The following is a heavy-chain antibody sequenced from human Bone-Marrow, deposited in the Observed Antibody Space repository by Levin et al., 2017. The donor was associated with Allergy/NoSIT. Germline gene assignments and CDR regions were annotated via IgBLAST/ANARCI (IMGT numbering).Heavy chain of an antibody. CDR2: IHPGDSST. CDR1: GYTFFTHW. Sequence: GGSLRLSCKASGYTFFTHWIAWVRQVPGKGLEWMGIIHPGDSSTKYRPSFRGQVTISADKSVNTAYLEWDSLEASDSAMYYCARSGVSTYLYFDLWGQGTLVTVSS. CDR3: ARSGVSTYLYFDL. D-gene: IGHD3-10*01. V-gene: IGHV5-51*01. J-gene: IGHJ4*02.